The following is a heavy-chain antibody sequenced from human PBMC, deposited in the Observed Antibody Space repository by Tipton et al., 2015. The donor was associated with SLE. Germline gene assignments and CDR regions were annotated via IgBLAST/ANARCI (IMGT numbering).Heavy chain of an antibody. CDR1: EFTIGAYW. CDR3: AREGETWLDP. CDR2: IKPDGGEA. J-gene: IGHJ5*02. V-gene: IGHV3-7*01. Sequence: SLRLSCAASEFTIGAYWMSWVRQAPGKGLEWVANIKPDGGEAAYADSVKGRFTISRDNAKNSLHLQMNNLRAGDTAMYYCAREGETWLDPWGQGTLVTVSS. D-gene: IGHD3-10*01.